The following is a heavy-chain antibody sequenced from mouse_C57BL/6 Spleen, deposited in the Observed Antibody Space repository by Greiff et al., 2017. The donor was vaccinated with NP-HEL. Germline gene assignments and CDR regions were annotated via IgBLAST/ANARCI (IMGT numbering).Heavy chain of an antibody. J-gene: IGHJ3*01. CDR2: ISSGGSYT. V-gene: IGHV5-6*01. CDR3: ARHHSSCAFAY. D-gene: IGHD3-1*01. Sequence: EVKLMESGGDLVKPGGSLKLSCAASGFTFSSYGMSWVRQTPDKRLEWVATISSGGSYTYYPDSVKGRFTISRDNAKNTLYLQMSSLKSEDTAMYYCARHHSSCAFAYWGQGTLVTVSA. CDR1: GFTFSSYG.